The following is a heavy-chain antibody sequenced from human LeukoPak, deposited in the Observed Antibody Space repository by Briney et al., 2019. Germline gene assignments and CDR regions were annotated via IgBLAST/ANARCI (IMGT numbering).Heavy chain of an antibody. CDR1: GFTFSSYS. CDR2: IISSSSYI. J-gene: IGHJ4*02. Sequence: PGGSLRLSCAASGFTFSSYSMNWVRQAPGKGLEWVSSIISSSSYIYYADSVKGRFTISGDNAKNSLYLQMSSLRAEDTAVYYCASDLGDISGYSFDYWGQGTLVTVSS. V-gene: IGHV3-21*01. D-gene: IGHD3-22*01. CDR3: ASDLGDISGYSFDY.